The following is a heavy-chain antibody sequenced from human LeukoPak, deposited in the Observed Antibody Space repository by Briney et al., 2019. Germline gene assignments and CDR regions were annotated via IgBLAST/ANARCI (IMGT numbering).Heavy chain of an antibody. J-gene: IGHJ4*02. CDR3: ARWTRAVDY. CDR1: GGSISSSSYY. D-gene: IGHD3/OR15-3a*01. Sequence: PAETLSLTCTVSGGSISSSSYYWGWIRQPPGKRLEWIGSIYYSGSTYYNPSLKSRVTISVDTSKNQFSLKLSSVTAADTAVYYCARWTRAVDYWGQGTLVTVSS. V-gene: IGHV4-39*01. CDR2: IYYSGST.